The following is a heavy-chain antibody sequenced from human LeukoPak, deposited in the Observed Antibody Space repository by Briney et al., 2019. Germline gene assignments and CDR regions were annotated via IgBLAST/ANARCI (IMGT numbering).Heavy chain of an antibody. CDR1: GYSFTSYW. Sequence: GESLKISCKGSGYSFTSYWIGWVRQMPGKGLEWMGIIYPGDSDTRYSPSFQGQVTISADKSISTAYLQWSSLKASDTAMYYCARHQYYYDSSGPSSTLYYYYYGMDVWGQGTTVTVSS. V-gene: IGHV5-51*01. CDR2: IYPGDSDT. D-gene: IGHD3-22*01. J-gene: IGHJ6*02. CDR3: ARHQYYYDSSGPSSTLYYYYYGMDV.